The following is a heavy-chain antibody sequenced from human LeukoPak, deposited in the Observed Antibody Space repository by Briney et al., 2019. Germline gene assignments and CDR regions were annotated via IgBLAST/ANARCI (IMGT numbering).Heavy chain of an antibody. CDR3: ARGLGISGSYDELAFDI. V-gene: IGHV1-8*01. Sequence: GASVKVSCKASGYTFTSYDINWVRQATGQGLEWMGWMNPNSGNTGYAQKFQGRVTMTRNTSISTAYMELSSLRSGDTAVYYCARGLGISGSYDELAFDIWGQGTMVTVSS. CDR1: GYTFTSYD. J-gene: IGHJ3*02. CDR2: MNPNSGNT. D-gene: IGHD1-26*01.